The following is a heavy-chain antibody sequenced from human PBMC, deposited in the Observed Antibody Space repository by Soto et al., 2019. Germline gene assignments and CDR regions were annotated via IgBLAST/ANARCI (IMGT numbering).Heavy chain of an antibody. CDR2: ISWNSGDI. CDR1: GFSFDDYG. CDR3: GKDKDLDIGGPFDY. Sequence: EVQLVESGGGSVQPGRSLRLSCAASGFSFDDYGMHWVRQGPGKGLEWVSGISWNSGDIYYADSVKGRFTISRDNAKRSLYLTMNSLRAGDTALSYCGKDKDLDIGGPFDYWGQGIVVTVSS. J-gene: IGHJ4*02. V-gene: IGHV3-9*01. D-gene: IGHD5-12*01.